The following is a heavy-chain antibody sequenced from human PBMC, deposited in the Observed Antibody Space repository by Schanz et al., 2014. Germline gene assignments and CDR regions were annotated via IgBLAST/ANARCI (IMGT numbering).Heavy chain of an antibody. J-gene: IGHJ4*02. D-gene: IGHD6-19*01. CDR2: IYYSGST. CDR1: GDSISSTSYY. Sequence: QLQMQESDPGLVKPSETLSLTCSVSGDSISSTSYYWGWIRQPPGKGLEWIGSIYYSGSTYYNASLKSRVPIPVDPSKNQSSLKLTSVTAADSAVYYCARLWGGWRSPDYWGQGTLVTVSS. V-gene: IGHV4-39*01. CDR3: ARLWGGWRSPDY.